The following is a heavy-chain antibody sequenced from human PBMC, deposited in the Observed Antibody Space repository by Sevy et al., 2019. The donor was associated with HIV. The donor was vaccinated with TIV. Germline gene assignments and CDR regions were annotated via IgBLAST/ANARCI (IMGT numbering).Heavy chain of an antibody. Sequence: GGSLRLSCAASGFIFSSYGIHWVRQAPGKGLEWVALISYEGINKYYADSVKGRFTISRDNSKNTLYLQMNSLRAEDTAVYYCAKDVAATAYYYYYYAMDVWGQGTTVTVSS. V-gene: IGHV3-30*18. CDR3: AKDVAATAYYYYYYAMDV. CDR1: GFIFSSYG. J-gene: IGHJ6*02. CDR2: ISYEGINK. D-gene: IGHD6-13*01.